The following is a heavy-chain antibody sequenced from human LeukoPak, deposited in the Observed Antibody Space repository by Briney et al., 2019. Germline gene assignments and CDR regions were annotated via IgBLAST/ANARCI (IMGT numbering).Heavy chain of an antibody. CDR1: GGSISSGSYY. J-gene: IGHJ3*02. CDR2: IYTSGST. D-gene: IGHD2-2*01. CDR3: ARGVVPAAIGAFDI. V-gene: IGHV4-61*02. Sequence: SETLPLTCTVSGGSISSGSYYWSWIRQPAGKGLERIGRIYTSGSTNYNPSLKSRVAISVDTSKNQFSLKLSSVTAADTAVYYCARGVVPAAIGAFDIWGQGTMVTVSS.